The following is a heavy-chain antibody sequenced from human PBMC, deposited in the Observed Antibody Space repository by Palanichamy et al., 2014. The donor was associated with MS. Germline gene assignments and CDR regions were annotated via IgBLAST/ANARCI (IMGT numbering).Heavy chain of an antibody. J-gene: IGHJ4*02. D-gene: IGHD3-10*01. V-gene: IGHV1-3*01. CDR3: TRGIGAGPSMDY. CDR1: GYIFTTFG. CDR2: IGAANGVT. Sequence: QVQLVQSGAEVKKPGASVKVSCEASGYIFTTFGIHWVRQAPGERPEWMGWIGAANGVTKYSQRFQGRVTITRDTSASAAYMELSSLRSEDTAVYFCTRGIGAGPSMDYWGQGTLVTVSS.